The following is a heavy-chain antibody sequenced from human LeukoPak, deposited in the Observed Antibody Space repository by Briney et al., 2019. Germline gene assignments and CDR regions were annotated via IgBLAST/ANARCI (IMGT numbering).Heavy chain of an antibody. CDR2: IYYSGST. D-gene: IGHD4-17*01. CDR1: GGSISSYY. J-gene: IGHJ6*03. Sequence: PSEALSLTCTVSGGSISSYYWSWIRQPPGKGLEWIGYIYYSGSTNYNPSLKSRVTISVDTSKNQFSQKLSSVTAADTAVYYCARGRTATTWLSRYYMDVWGKGTTVTVSS. CDR3: ARGRTATTWLSRYYMDV. V-gene: IGHV4-59*01.